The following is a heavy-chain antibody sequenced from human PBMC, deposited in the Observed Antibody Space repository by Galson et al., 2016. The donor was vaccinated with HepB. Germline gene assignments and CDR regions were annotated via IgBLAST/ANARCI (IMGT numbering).Heavy chain of an antibody. CDR1: GGTFNNFA. D-gene: IGHD3-10*01. J-gene: IGHJ4*02. Sequence: SCKASGGTFNNFAITWVRQTPGQGLEWMGGIIPLFATANYAQRFQGRVTITADEYTSTAYMELSSLRSEDTAVYYCVTQITMTQGAIIYPKSIDYWGQGTLVTVSS. V-gene: IGHV1-69*01. CDR2: IIPLFATA. CDR3: VTQITMTQGAIIYPKSIDY.